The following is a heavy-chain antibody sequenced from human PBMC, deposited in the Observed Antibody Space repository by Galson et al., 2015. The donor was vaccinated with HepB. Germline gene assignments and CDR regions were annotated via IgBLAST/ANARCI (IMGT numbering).Heavy chain of an antibody. V-gene: IGHV3-11*06. Sequence: SLRLSCAASGFTFSDYYMSWIRQAPGKGLEWVSYISSSSSYTNYADSVKGRFTISRDNAKNSLYLQMNSLRAEDTAVYYCARETSIAARPREKYYYYGMDVWGQGTTVTVSS. J-gene: IGHJ6*02. CDR2: ISSSSSYT. CDR1: GFTFSDYY. CDR3: ARETSIAARPREKYYYYGMDV. D-gene: IGHD6-6*01.